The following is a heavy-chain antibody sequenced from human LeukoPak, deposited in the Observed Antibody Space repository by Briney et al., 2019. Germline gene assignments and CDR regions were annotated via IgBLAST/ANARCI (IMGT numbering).Heavy chain of an antibody. CDR3: VRRASYYDGLDY. J-gene: IGHJ4*02. V-gene: IGHV5-51*01. CDR2: IYPGDSGT. D-gene: IGHD3-22*01. CDR1: GYSFTSYW. Sequence: GESLKISCKGSGYSFTSYWIGWMRQMPGKGLEWMGLIYPGDSGTRYSPSFQGQVTISADKSISTAYLQWSSLKTSDTAMYYCVRRASYYDGLDYWGQGTLVTVSS.